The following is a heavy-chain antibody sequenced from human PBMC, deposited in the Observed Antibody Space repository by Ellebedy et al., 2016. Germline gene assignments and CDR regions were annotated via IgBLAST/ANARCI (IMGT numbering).Heavy chain of an antibody. D-gene: IGHD5-18*01. Sequence: SETLSLXCTVSDGSISSYYWSWIRQPPGEGLEWIGYIYYSGAANYSPSLKSRVTISVDMSKNQFSLKLSSVTAADTAVYYCARGGRGYSYGDWFDPWGQGTLVTVSS. J-gene: IGHJ5*02. CDR1: DGSISSYY. V-gene: IGHV4-59*01. CDR3: ARGGRGYSYGDWFDP. CDR2: IYYSGAA.